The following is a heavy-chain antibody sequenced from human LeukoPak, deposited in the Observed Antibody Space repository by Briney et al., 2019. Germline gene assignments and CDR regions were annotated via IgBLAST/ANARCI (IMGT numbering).Heavy chain of an antibody. J-gene: IGHJ4*02. CDR2: IGSSGGGI. V-gene: IGHV3-23*01. CDR1: GFTFSTYT. D-gene: IGHD7-27*01. Sequence: GGSLSLSCAASGFTFSTYTMYWVRHPPGKRLEWVSIIGSSGGGIHYADSVKGRFTISRDNSKNAPYLQMNSLRVEDTAVYYCAIDPNWGTHSWGQGVLVTVSS. CDR3: AIDPNWGTHS.